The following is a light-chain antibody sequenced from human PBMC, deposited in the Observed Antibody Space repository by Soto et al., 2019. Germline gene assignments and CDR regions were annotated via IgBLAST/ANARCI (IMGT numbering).Light chain of an antibody. V-gene: IGKV3-20*01. CDR3: QQYCSSPPYT. CDR2: GSS. CDR1: QTVSNNY. Sequence: EVVLTQSPGTLSLSPGERATLSCRASQTVSNNYLAWYQQKPGQAPRLLIFGSSDRATGIPDRFSGSGSGTYFTLTISRLEPEDVAVVYCQQYCSSPPYTFGQGTKLEIK. J-gene: IGKJ2*01.